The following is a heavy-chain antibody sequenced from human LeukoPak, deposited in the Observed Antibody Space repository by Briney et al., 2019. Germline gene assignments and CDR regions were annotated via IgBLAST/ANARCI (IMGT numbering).Heavy chain of an antibody. Sequence: SVKVSCKASGGTFSSYAISWVRQAPGQGLEWMGGIIPIFGTANYAQKFQGRVTITTDESTSTAYMELSSLRSEDTAVYYCARATWYYYDSSGGGENYYYYYMDVWGKGTTVTVSS. D-gene: IGHD3-22*01. CDR2: IIPIFGTA. V-gene: IGHV1-69*05. CDR3: ARATWYYYDSSGGGENYYYYYMDV. CDR1: GGTFSSYA. J-gene: IGHJ6*03.